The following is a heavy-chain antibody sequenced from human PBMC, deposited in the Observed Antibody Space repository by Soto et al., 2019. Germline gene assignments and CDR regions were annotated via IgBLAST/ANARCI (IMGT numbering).Heavy chain of an antibody. Sequence: PSDSLSLTCTVSGGSISIGDYYWSYIRQPPGKGLEWIGYIYYSGSTYYNPSLQSRVAISVDTSKNQFSLKLSSVTAADTAVYYCARAEVRGYGMYVWGQGTTVTVSS. CDR3: ARAEVRGYGMYV. V-gene: IGHV4-30-4*02. J-gene: IGHJ6*02. D-gene: IGHD3-10*01. CDR1: GGSISIGDYY. CDR2: IYYSGST.